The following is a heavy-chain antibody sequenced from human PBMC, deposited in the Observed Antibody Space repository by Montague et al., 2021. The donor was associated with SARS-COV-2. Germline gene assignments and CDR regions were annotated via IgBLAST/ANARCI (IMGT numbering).Heavy chain of an antibody. Sequence: PALVKPTQTLTLTCTFSGFSLSTSGMCVSWIRQPPGKALEWLARTDWDDDKYYSTSLKTRLTISKDTSKNQVVLTMTNMDPVDTATYYCARTSGTDNTGYYNNDMDVWGQGTTVTVSS. V-gene: IGHV2-70*11. CDR1: GFSLSTSGMC. J-gene: IGHJ6*02. CDR3: ARTSGTDNTGYYNNDMDV. D-gene: IGHD3-10*01. CDR2: TDWDDDK.